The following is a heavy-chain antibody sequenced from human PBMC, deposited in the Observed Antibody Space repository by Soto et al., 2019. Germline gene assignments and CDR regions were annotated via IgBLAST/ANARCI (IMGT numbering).Heavy chain of an antibody. CDR2: IYWDNDK. CDR3: ARSLWFGELH. V-gene: IGHV2-5*02. CDR1: GFSLSTTGVG. D-gene: IGHD3-10*01. J-gene: IGHJ4*02. Sequence: QITLKESGPTLVKPTQTLTLTCSVSGFSLSTTGVGVGWIRQSPGKALEWLAIIYWDNDKRYSPSLKSRVTITKDTSKNQVVLTVTNRDPVDTGTYYCARSLWFGELHWGQGALVTVSS.